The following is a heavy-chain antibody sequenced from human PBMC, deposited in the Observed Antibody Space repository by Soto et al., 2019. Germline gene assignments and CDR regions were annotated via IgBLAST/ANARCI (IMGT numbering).Heavy chain of an antibody. J-gene: IGHJ4*02. CDR2: IKQDGSKA. V-gene: IGHV3-7*03. CDR1: GFSFWGDW. Sequence: GGSLRLSCVASGFSFWGDWMSWFRQAPGKGLEWVANIKQDGSKAQYLESVRGRFTISRDNSKNSVYLQMNSLRAEDTAVYYCAKLRSGYYIRIFDYWGQGTLVTVSS. D-gene: IGHD3-3*01. CDR3: AKLRSGYYIRIFDY.